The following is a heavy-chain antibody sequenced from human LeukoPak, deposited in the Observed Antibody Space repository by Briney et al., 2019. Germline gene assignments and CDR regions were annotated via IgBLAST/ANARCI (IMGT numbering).Heavy chain of an antibody. D-gene: IGHD1-7*01. Sequence: PSETLSLTCSVSGGSISGYYWTWIRQPAGKGLEWIGRVYTSGSTHYNPSLKTRLTMSVDTSKNQFSLKLSPATAADTAVYYCARLITGTTTAFDIWGQGTMVTVSS. J-gene: IGHJ3*02. V-gene: IGHV4-4*07. CDR2: VYTSGST. CDR1: GGSISGYY. CDR3: ARLITGTTTAFDI.